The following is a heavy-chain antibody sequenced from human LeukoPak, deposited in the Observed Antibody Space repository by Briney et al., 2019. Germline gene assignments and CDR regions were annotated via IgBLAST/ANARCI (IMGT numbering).Heavy chain of an antibody. CDR3: ARGPNYGDYDIAKGINWFDP. CDR1: GFTFTTYS. V-gene: IGHV3-21*01. CDR2: ISSGSSAI. D-gene: IGHD4-17*01. Sequence: PGGSLRLSCEASGFTFTTYSMTWVRRAPGKGLEWVSIISSGSSAIFSADALKGRFTISRNNAKNSLYLQMNSLRAEDTAVYYCARGPNYGDYDIAKGINWFDPWGQGTLVTVSS. J-gene: IGHJ5*02.